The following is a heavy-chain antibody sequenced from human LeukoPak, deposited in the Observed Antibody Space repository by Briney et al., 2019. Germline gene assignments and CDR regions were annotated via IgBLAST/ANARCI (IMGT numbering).Heavy chain of an antibody. CDR3: ARDRERRFWANDYYFDY. CDR1: GYTFTSYG. CDR2: ISAYNGNT. D-gene: IGHD3-3*01. J-gene: IGHJ4*02. Sequence: GASVKVSCKASGYTFTSYGISWVRQAPGQGLEWMGWISAYNGNTNYAQKLQGRVTMTTDTSTSTAYMELRSLRSDDTAVYYCARDRERRFWANDYYFDYWGQGTLVTVSS. V-gene: IGHV1-18*01.